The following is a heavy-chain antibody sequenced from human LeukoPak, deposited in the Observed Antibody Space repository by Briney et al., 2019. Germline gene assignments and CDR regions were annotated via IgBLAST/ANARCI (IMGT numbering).Heavy chain of an antibody. CDR3: TREWLVGDDAFDI. J-gene: IGHJ3*02. CDR1: GFTFGGYW. V-gene: IGHV3-74*01. Sequence: GGSLRLSCAASGFTFGGYWMHWVRQSPGKGLVSVSLISPDGRNTTYADSVKGRFTISRDNAKNTLSLQMDSLRAEDTALYYCTREWLVGDDAFDIWSQGTLVTVSS. CDR2: ISPDGRNT. D-gene: IGHD5-12*01.